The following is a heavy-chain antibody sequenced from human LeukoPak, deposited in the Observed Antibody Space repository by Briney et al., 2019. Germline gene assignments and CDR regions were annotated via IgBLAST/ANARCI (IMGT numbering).Heavy chain of an antibody. CDR1: GGSFSGYY. Sequence: SETLSLTCAVYGGSFSGYYWSWIRQPPGKGLEWIGEINHSGSTNYNPSLKSRVTIPVDTSKNQFSLKLSSVTAADTAVYYCARSSGIAAAGTFDYWGQGTLVTVSS. CDR2: INHSGST. J-gene: IGHJ4*02. D-gene: IGHD6-13*01. V-gene: IGHV4-34*01. CDR3: ARSSGIAAAGTFDY.